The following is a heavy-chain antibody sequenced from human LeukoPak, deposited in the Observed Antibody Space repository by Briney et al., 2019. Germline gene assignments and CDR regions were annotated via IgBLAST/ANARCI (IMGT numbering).Heavy chain of an antibody. CDR2: ISGSGGST. CDR3: AKEYYYDSSGSTNDY. V-gene: IGHV3-23*01. J-gene: IGHJ4*02. D-gene: IGHD3-22*01. Sequence: GGSLRLSCAASGFTFSGYAMSWVRQAPGKGLEWVSAISGSGGSTYYADSVKGRFTISRDNSKNTLYLQMNSLRAEDTAVYYCAKEYYYDSSGSTNDYWGQGTLVTVSS. CDR1: GFTFSGYA.